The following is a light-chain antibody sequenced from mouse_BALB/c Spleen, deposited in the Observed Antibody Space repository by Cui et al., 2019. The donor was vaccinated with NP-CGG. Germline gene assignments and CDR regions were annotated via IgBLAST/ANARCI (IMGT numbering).Light chain of an antibody. V-gene: IGLV1*01. CDR1: IGAVTTSNY. J-gene: IGLJ1*01. CDR3: ALWYSNHWV. Sequence: QAVVTQESALTTSHGETVTLTCRSSIGAVTTSNYANWVQEKPDHLFTGLIGGTNNRAPGVPARFSGSLIGDKAALTITGAQTEDEAMYFCALWYSNHWVFGGGTKLTVL. CDR2: GTN.